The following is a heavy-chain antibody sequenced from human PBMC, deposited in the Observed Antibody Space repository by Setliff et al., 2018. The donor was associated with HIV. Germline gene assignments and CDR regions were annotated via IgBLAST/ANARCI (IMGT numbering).Heavy chain of an antibody. Sequence: ASVKVSCKTSGGTFSSYAISWVRQAPGQGLEWMGDIIPIFSTANYAQKFQGRVTFTAGESSSTASMELSSLRSEDTAVYYCARGPLVVPTHYYMDLWGKGTTVTVSS. J-gene: IGHJ6*03. CDR3: ARGPLVVPTHYYMDL. CDR1: GGTFSSYA. D-gene: IGHD3-22*01. V-gene: IGHV1-69*13. CDR2: IIPIFSTA.